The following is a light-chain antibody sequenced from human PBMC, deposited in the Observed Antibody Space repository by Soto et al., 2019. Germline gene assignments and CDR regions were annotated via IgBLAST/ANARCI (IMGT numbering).Light chain of an antibody. Sequence: DIQMTQYPSMLSASVGDRVTIACRASQSIRRWLAWYQQKPGKAPKLLIFDASTLESGVPSRFSGRGSETEFTLTISSLQPDDFATYYCQQYNSYSPATFGQGTKVDI. CDR1: QSIRRW. CDR2: DAS. V-gene: IGKV1-5*01. CDR3: QQYNSYSPAT. J-gene: IGKJ1*01.